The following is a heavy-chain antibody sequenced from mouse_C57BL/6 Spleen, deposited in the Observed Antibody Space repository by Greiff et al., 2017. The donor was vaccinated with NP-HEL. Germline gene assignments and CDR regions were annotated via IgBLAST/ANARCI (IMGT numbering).Heavy chain of an antibody. CDR1: GFTFSDYY. D-gene: IGHD1-1*01. V-gene: IGHV5-16*01. CDR2: INYDGSST. J-gene: IGHJ1*03. CDR3: ARDRGSRFHWYFDV. Sequence: EVKLVESEGGLVQPGSSMKLSCTASGFTFSDYYMAWVRQVPEKGLEWVANINYDGSSTYYLDSLKSRFIISRDNAKNILYLQMSSLKSEDTATYYCARDRGSRFHWYFDVWGTGTTVTVSS.